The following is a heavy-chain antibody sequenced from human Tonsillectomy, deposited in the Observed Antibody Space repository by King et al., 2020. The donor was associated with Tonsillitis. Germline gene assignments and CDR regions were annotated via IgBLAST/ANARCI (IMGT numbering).Heavy chain of an antibody. D-gene: IGHD3-10*01. CDR3: ARASYGSGIYSTH. CDR2: IYYTGST. Sequence: QLQESGPGLVKPSETLSLTCTVSGASITSYFWSWIRQPPGKGLEWIGYIYYTGSTNYNPSLQSRVTISLDTSKNQFSLKLSSVTAADTAVYYCARASYGSGIYSTHWGQCTLVTVSS. V-gene: IGHV4-59*01. J-gene: IGHJ1*01. CDR1: GASITSYF.